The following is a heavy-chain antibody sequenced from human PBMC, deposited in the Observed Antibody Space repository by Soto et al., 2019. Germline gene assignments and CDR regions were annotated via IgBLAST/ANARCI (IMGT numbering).Heavy chain of an antibody. CDR3: ARQRTKQWPLGGSHIDY. J-gene: IGHJ4*02. Sequence: SETLSLTCTVSGGSISSYYWSWIRQPPGKGLEWIGYIYYSGSTNYNPSLKSRVTISVDTSKNQFSLKLSSVTAADTAVYYCARQRTKQWPLGGSHIDYWGQGTLVTVSS. CDR1: GGSISSYY. CDR2: IYYSGST. V-gene: IGHV4-59*08. D-gene: IGHD6-19*01.